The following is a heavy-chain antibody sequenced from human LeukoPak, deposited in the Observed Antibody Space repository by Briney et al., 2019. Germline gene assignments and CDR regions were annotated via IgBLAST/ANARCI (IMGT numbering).Heavy chain of an antibody. J-gene: IGHJ3*02. CDR2: INPNSGDT. CDR1: GYTFTGYY. V-gene: IGHV1-2*06. D-gene: IGHD3-22*01. CDR3: ARDPLYYYDSSRGAFDI. Sequence: ASVKVSCKASGYTFTGYYMHWVRQAPGQGLEWMGRINPNSGDTNYAQKFQGRVTMTRDTSISTAYMGLSRLRSDDTAVYYCARDPLYYYDSSRGAFDIWGQGTMVTVSS.